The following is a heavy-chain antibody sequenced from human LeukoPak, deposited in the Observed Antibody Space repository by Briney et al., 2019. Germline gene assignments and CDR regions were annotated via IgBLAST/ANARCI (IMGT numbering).Heavy chain of an antibody. Sequence: SETLSLTCTVSGGSISSYYWSWIRQPAGKGLEWIGRIYTSGSTNYNPSLKSRVTMSVDTSKNQFSLKLSSVTAADTAVYYRARVRYDSSGYYSVGAFDIWGQGTMVTVSS. J-gene: IGHJ3*02. CDR2: IYTSGST. V-gene: IGHV4-4*07. D-gene: IGHD3-22*01. CDR3: ARVRYDSSGYYSVGAFDI. CDR1: GGSISSYY.